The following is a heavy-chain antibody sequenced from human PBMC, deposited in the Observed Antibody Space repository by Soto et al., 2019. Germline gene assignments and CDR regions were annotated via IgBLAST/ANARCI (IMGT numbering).Heavy chain of an antibody. Sequence: GGSLRLSCAASGFTFSSYEMNWVRQAPGKGLEWVSYISSSGSTIYYADSVKGRFTISRDNAKNSLYLQMNSLRAEDTAVYYCARVSVVAATGYGMDVWGQGTTVTVS. D-gene: IGHD2-15*01. V-gene: IGHV3-48*03. CDR3: ARVSVVAATGYGMDV. CDR1: GFTFSSYE. J-gene: IGHJ6*02. CDR2: ISSSGSTI.